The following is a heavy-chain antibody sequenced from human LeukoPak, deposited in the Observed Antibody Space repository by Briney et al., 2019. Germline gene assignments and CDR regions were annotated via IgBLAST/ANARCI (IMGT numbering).Heavy chain of an antibody. CDR2: MDAYNGNT. CDR1: GYTFTSYG. D-gene: IGHD2-21*02. CDR3: ASFFWGDPAGYYYGMDV. J-gene: IGHJ6*04. Sequence: ASVRVSFKAAGYTFTSYGICWVGEAPGQGREWMGWMDAYNGNTSYAQKLQGRVTMNNNTYTSTDYVELRSLRADDTDVYYRASFFWGDPAGYYYGMDVWGKGTTVTVSS. V-gene: IGHV1-18*04.